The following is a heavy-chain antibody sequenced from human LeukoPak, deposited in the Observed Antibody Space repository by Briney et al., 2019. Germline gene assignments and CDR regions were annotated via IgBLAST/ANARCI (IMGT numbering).Heavy chain of an antibody. CDR3: AKASGGNLTPFDY. Sequence: GGPLRLSCAASGFTFSSYAMSWVRQAPGKGLEWVSAISGSGGSTYYADSVKGRFTISRDNSKNTLYLQMNSLRAEDTAVYYCAKASGGNLTPFDYWGQGTLVTVSS. CDR2: ISGSGGST. J-gene: IGHJ4*02. D-gene: IGHD4-23*01. CDR1: GFTFSSYA. V-gene: IGHV3-23*01.